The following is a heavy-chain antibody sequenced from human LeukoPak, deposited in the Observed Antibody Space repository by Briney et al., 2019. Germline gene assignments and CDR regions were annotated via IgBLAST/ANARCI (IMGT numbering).Heavy chain of an antibody. Sequence: GASVKVSWKASGYTFTSYGISWVRQAPGQGLEWMGWISAYNGNTNYAQKLQGRVTMTTDTSTSTAYMELRSLRSDDTAVYYCARDYCSSTSCYVAFDPWGQGTLVTVSS. V-gene: IGHV1-18*01. CDR2: ISAYNGNT. J-gene: IGHJ5*02. D-gene: IGHD2-2*01. CDR1: GYTFTSYG. CDR3: ARDYCSSTSCYVAFDP.